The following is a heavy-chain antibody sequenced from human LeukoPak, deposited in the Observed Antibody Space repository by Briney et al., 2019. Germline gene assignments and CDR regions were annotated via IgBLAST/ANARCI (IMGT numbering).Heavy chain of an antibody. CDR1: GFTFSTYE. D-gene: IGHD3-22*01. Sequence: GGSLRLSCAASGFTFSTYEMTWVRQSPGKGLEWVSYISSSGNTIYYADSVKGRFTISRDNARNSLYLQMNSLRAEDTAVYYCARDNYDSSGPYYFDYWGQGTLVTVSS. CDR2: ISSSGNTI. V-gene: IGHV3-48*03. CDR3: ARDNYDSSGPYYFDY. J-gene: IGHJ4*02.